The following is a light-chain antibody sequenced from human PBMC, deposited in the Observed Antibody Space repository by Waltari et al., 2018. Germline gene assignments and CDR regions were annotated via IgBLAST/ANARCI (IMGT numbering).Light chain of an antibody. V-gene: IGKV1-5*03. CDR3: QQYNSYPYT. Sequence: IQMTQSPSTLSASVGDRVTITCRSSPSISSWLAWYQQKPGKAPKLMIYKASSLESGVPSRFSGSGSGTECTLTISSLQPDDLETDYCQQYNSYPYTFGQGTKLEIK. CDR1: PSISSW. J-gene: IGKJ2*01. CDR2: KAS.